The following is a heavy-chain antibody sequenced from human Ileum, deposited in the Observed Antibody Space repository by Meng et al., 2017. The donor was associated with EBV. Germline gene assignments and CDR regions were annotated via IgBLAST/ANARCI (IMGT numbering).Heavy chain of an antibody. CDR1: GGSFSGYY. CDR2: INHSGST. CDR3: ARGNKVSDRGFDY. Sequence: QVQLQQVGAGLLKPPETLSLTCAVYGGSFSGYYWSWIRQPPGKGLEWIGEINHSGSTNYNPSLKSRVTISVDTSKNQFSLKLSSVTAADTAVYYCARGNKVSDRGFDYWGQGTLVTVSS. J-gene: IGHJ4*02. V-gene: IGHV4-34*01. D-gene: IGHD3-10*01.